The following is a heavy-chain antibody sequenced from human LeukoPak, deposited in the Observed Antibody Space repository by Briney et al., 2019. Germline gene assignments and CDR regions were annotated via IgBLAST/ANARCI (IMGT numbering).Heavy chain of an antibody. Sequence: GASVKVSCKASGYTVTSYCIHWGRLAPGQGLEWMGVIYPSGGGTSYPQKFQGRVTMTRDTSTSTVYMELSSLRSDDTAVYYCARQLVGGYFDYWGQGTQVTVSS. CDR2: IYPSGGGT. V-gene: IGHV1-46*01. CDR1: GYTVTSYC. CDR3: ARQLVGGYFDY. D-gene: IGHD1-26*01. J-gene: IGHJ4*02.